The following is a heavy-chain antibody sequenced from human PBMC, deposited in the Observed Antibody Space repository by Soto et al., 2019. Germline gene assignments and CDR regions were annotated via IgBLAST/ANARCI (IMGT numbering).Heavy chain of an antibody. CDR1: GYTFTSYD. D-gene: IGHD3-3*01. Sequence: ASVKVSCKASGYTFTSYDINWVRQATGHGLEWMGWMNPNSGNTGYAQKFQGRVTMTRNTSISTAYMELSSLRSEDTAVYYCARTYYDFWSGDGMDVWGQGTTVTVSS. J-gene: IGHJ6*02. CDR2: MNPNSGNT. V-gene: IGHV1-8*01. CDR3: ARTYYDFWSGDGMDV.